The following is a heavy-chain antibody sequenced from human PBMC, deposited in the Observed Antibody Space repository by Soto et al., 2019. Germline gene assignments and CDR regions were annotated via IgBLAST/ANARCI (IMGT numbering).Heavy chain of an antibody. CDR2: IIPILGIA. Sequence: SVKLSCKTAGGTFSSYTISCVRQPPGQGLEWMGRIIPILGIANYAQKFQSRVTITADKSTSTAYLELSSLRSEDTAVYYCARGPHITRVRRLLNWFDPWGQGTLVTVSS. V-gene: IGHV1-69*02. J-gene: IGHJ5*02. CDR3: ARGPHITRVRRLLNWFDP. D-gene: IGHD3-10*01. CDR1: GGTFSSYT.